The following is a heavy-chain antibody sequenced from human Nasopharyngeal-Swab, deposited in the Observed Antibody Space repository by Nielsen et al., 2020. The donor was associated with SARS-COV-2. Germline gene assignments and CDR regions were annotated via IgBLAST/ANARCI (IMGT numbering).Heavy chain of an antibody. CDR2: IYYSGST. J-gene: IGHJ4*02. CDR1: GCSVSSISYY. V-gene: IGHV4-61*01. CDR3: ARANSAPWFWINYLDY. D-gene: IGHD3-10*01. Sequence: SELLSFPCTVSGCSVSSISYYWTCILQPPGKGLEWIGYIYYSGSTNYTPSLKIRVTISVDTSKNQFSLKLSSVTAADTAVYYCARANSAPWFWINYLDYWGQGNLVNVSS.